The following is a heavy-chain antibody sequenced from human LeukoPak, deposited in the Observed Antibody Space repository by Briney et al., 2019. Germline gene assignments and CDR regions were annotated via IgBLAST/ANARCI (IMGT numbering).Heavy chain of an antibody. D-gene: IGHD6-19*01. CDR1: GFTFSSYG. J-gene: IGHJ4*02. CDR3: ARGGGYSSGWYYFDY. Sequence: GGSLRLSCAASGFTFSSYGMHWVRQAPGKGLEWVAFIRYDGSNKYYADSVKGRFTISRDNSKNTLYLQMNSLRAEDTAVYYCARGGGYSSGWYYFDYWGQGTLVTVSS. V-gene: IGHV3-30*02. CDR2: IRYDGSNK.